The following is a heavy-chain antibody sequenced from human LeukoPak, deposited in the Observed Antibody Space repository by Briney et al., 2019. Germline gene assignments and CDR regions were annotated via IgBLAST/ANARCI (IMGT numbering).Heavy chain of an antibody. J-gene: IGHJ4*02. CDR2: VNWNGGSR. Sequence: GGSLRLSCAASGFTFDDYGMSWGRHAPGKGKEWVSGVNWNGGSRAYEDSVKGRFTTIRDNTKNSLYLQINSLRAEDTGLYYCAREARYGQGFDYWGQGTLVTVSS. CDR3: AREARYGQGFDY. D-gene: IGHD5-18*01. V-gene: IGHV3-20*04. CDR1: GFTFDDYG.